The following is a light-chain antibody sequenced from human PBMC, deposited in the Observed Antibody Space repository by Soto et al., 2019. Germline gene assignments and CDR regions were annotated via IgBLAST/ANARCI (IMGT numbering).Light chain of an antibody. J-gene: IGKJ3*01. CDR3: HQYVTAPLT. Sequence: EVVLTQSPGTLSLSPGERATLSCRASQSVAANYLALYQQKRGQAPRLLIYGASSKATGIPDRFSGSGSGTDFTPTITRLEPEDFSVYYCHQYVTAPLTFGPGTKVYIK. V-gene: IGKV3-20*01. CDR1: QSVAANY. CDR2: GAS.